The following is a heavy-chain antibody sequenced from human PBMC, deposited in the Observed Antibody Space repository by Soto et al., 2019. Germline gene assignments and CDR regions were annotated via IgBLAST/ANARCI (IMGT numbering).Heavy chain of an antibody. J-gene: IGHJ6*02. Sequence: PGESLKISCKGSGYSFTSYWISWVRQMPGKGLEWMGRIDPSDSYTNYSPSFQGHVTISADKSISTAYLQWSSPKASDTAMYYCARQDTVSGLYYYGMDVWGQGTTVTVSS. D-gene: IGHD4-17*01. CDR2: IDPSDSYT. CDR1: GYSFTSYW. V-gene: IGHV5-10-1*01. CDR3: ARQDTVSGLYYYGMDV.